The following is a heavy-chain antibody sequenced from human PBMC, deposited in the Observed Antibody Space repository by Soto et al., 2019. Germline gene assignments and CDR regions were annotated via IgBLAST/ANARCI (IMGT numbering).Heavy chain of an antibody. V-gene: IGHV1-18*01. Sequence: ASVKVSCKASGYTFTSYGISWVRQAPGQGLEWMGWISAYNGNTNYAQKLQGRVTMTTDTSTSTAYMELRSLRSDDTAVYYCARDIGGNYYDSRGSPLYNYFDAWGQGTLVTVSS. CDR2: ISAYNGNT. D-gene: IGHD3-22*01. J-gene: IGHJ5*02. CDR1: GYTFTSYG. CDR3: ARDIGGNYYDSRGSPLYNYFDA.